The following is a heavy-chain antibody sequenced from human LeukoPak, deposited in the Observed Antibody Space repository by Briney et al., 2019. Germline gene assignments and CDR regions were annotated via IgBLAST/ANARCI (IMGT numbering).Heavy chain of an antibody. CDR2: IYSGGST. D-gene: IGHD5-24*01. V-gene: IGHV3-53*01. CDR3: ATLMG. Sequence: PGGSLRLSCAASGFTVSSNYMSWVRQAPGKGLEWVSVIYSGGSTYYADSVKGRFTISRDTLYLQMNSLRAEDTAVYYCATLMGWGQGTLVTVSS. J-gene: IGHJ4*02. CDR1: GFTVSSNY.